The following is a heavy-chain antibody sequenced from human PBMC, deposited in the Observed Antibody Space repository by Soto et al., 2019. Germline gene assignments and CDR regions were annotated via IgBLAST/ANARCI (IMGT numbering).Heavy chain of an antibody. CDR1: GFTFSSYA. J-gene: IGHJ4*02. CDR3: AKVDWTSPHAGPPFDY. V-gene: IGHV3-23*01. Sequence: XGCLRLSGAASGFTFSSYAMSWVRQAPGKGLEWVSAISGSGGSTYYADSVKGRFTISRDNSKNTLYLQMNSLRAEDTAVYYCAKVDWTSPHAGPPFDYCGRRTLVTVSS. D-gene: IGHD3-9*01. CDR2: ISGSGGST.